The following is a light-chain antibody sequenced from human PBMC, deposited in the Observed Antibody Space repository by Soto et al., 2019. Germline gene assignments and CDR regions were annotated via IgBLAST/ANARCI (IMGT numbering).Light chain of an antibody. Sequence: EIVLTQSPRTLSLSPGERGTLSCRASQSVSSNYLAWYQQKPGQAPRLLIYGASSRATGIPDRFSGSGSGTDFTLTIRRLEPEDFAVYYCQQYGSSYPWTFGQGTKVDIK. CDR3: QQYGSSYPWT. CDR1: QSVSSNY. J-gene: IGKJ1*01. V-gene: IGKV3-20*01. CDR2: GAS.